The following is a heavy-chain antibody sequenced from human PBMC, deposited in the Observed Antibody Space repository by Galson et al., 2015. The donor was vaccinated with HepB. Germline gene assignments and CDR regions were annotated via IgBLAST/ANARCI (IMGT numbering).Heavy chain of an antibody. CDR3: ARDSIYSGSRLGFDY. CDR2: ISAYNGNT. D-gene: IGHD1-26*01. V-gene: IGHV1-18*04. CDR1: GYTFTSYG. Sequence: SVKVSCKASGYTFTSYGISWVRQAPGQGLEWMGWISAYNGNTNYAQKLQGRVTMTTDTSTSTAYMELRGLRSDDTAVYYCARDSIYSGSRLGFDYWGQGTLVTVSS. J-gene: IGHJ4*02.